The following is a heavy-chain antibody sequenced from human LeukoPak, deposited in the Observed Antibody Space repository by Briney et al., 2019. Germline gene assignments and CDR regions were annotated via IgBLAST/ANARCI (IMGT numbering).Heavy chain of an antibody. J-gene: IGHJ6*03. CDR2: ISSSSSYI. Sequence: PGGSLRLSCAASGFTFSIYSMNWVRQAPGKGLEWVASISSSSSYIYYVDSVKGRFTISRDNAKNSLYLQMNSLRAEDTAVYYCAREPTNPGPYYYMDVWGKGTTVTVSS. D-gene: IGHD2-8*01. V-gene: IGHV3-21*01. CDR3: AREPTNPGPYYYMDV. CDR1: GFTFSIYS.